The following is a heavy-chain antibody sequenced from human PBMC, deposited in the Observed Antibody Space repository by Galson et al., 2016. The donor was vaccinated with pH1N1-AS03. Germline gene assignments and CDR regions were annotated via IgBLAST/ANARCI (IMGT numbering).Heavy chain of an antibody. J-gene: IGHJ4*02. CDR3: ARAFEEYLLRDYSSVFDS. D-gene: IGHD2/OR15-2a*01. V-gene: IGHV1-18*01. Sequence: SVKVSCKASGYTFSNYGITWVRQAPGQGLQWMEWIKNNNDNTIYGQNFQGRVTLTTDPSTNTAYMELKNLRSDDTGVYYCARAFEEYLLRDYSSVFDSWGQGTLVTVSS. CDR2: IKNNNDNT. CDR1: GYTFSNYG.